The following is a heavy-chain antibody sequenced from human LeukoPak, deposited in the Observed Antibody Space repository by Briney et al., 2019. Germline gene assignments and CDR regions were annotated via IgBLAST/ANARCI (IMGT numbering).Heavy chain of an antibody. V-gene: IGHV3-48*03. D-gene: IGHD3-10*01. CDR2: ISSSGSTI. CDR1: GFTFSSYE. J-gene: IGHJ4*02. CDR3: ARERYYYGSGSYLPLDY. Sequence: AGGSLRLSCAASGFTFSSYEMNWVRQAPGKGLEWVSYISSSGSTIYYADSVKGRFTISRDNAKNSLYLQMNSLRAEDTAVYYCARERYYYGSGSYLPLDYWGQGTLVTVSS.